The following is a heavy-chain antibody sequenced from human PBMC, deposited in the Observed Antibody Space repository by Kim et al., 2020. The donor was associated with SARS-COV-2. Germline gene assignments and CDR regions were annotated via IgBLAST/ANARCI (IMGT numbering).Heavy chain of an antibody. V-gene: IGHV1-69*13. J-gene: IGHJ4*02. CDR3: ARSTPPRYSSGWTEQPLDFDY. D-gene: IGHD6-19*01. Sequence: SVKVSCKASGGTFSSYAISWVRQAPGQGLEWMGGIIPIFGTANYAQKFQGRVTITADESTSTAYMELSSLRSEDTAVYYCARSTPPRYSSGWTEQPLDFDYWGQGTLVTVSS. CDR2: IIPIFGTA. CDR1: GGTFSSYA.